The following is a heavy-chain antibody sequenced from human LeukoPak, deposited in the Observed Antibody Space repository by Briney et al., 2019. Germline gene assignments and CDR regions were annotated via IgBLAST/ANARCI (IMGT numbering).Heavy chain of an antibody. CDR2: ISWDDGK. Sequence: SGPTLVNPTQTLTLTCTFSGFSLSTSGVGVGWIRQPPGKDLEWLALISWDDGKRYSPSLKSRLTITKDTSKNQVVPTMTNMDPVDRATYYCAHRPYYYDSSGYSKTGHFDYWGQGTLVTVSS. CDR3: AHRPYYYDSSGYSKTGHFDY. D-gene: IGHD3-22*01. CDR1: GFSLSTSGVG. J-gene: IGHJ4*02. V-gene: IGHV2-5*02.